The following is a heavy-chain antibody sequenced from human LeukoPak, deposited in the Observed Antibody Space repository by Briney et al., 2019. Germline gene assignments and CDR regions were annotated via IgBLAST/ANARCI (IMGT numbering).Heavy chain of an antibody. CDR1: GFTFSSYS. V-gene: IGHV3-21*01. CDR3: ARDKERLVWEFDY. CDR2: IISSSNYI. J-gene: IGHJ4*02. D-gene: IGHD6-13*01. Sequence: GGSLRLSCAASGFTFSSYSINCVRQSPGKGLEWVSSIISSSNYIYYPDSVKGRFTISIHNAKNSMYLQMKSMRAEDTAVYYCARDKERLVWEFDYWGQGTLVTVSS.